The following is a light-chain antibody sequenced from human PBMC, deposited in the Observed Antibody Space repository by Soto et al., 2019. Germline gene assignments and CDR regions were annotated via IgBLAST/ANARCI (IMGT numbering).Light chain of an antibody. Sequence: QSALTQPRSVSGSPGQSVTISCTGTSGDVGYYNYVSWYQQHPGKAPKVMIYDVSERPSGVPDRFSGSKSGNTASLTISGLQDEDEADYYCCSYAGSPRYVFGTGTKVTVL. CDR2: DVS. J-gene: IGLJ1*01. V-gene: IGLV2-11*01. CDR3: CSYAGSPRYV. CDR1: SGDVGYYNY.